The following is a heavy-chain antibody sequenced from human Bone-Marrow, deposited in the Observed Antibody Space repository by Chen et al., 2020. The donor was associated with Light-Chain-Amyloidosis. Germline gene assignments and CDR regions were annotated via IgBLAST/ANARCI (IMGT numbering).Heavy chain of an antibody. CDR2: ISLGGNYI. CDR1: GFTFNTYS. V-gene: IGHV3-21*01. J-gene: IGHJ6*02. CDR3: ARSLGYCSSTNCNSYGMDV. D-gene: IGHD2-2*01. Sequence: EEQLVESGGGLVKPGGSLRHSGAASGFTFNTYSMNWVRQAPGKGLEWVSSISLGGNYISCAESMIGRFTISRDNAKNSLYLQMNSLRAEDTAVYYSARSLGYCSSTNCNSYGMDVWGQGTTVTVSS.